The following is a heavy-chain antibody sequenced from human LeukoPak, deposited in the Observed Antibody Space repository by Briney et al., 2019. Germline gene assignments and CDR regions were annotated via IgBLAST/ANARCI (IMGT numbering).Heavy chain of an antibody. CDR1: GGSFSGYY. CDR2: INHSGST. J-gene: IGHJ4*02. D-gene: IGHD5-18*01. Sequence: SETLSLTCAVYGGSFSGYYWSWIRQPPGKGLEWIGEINHSGSTNYNPSLKSRVTISVDTSKNQFSLKLSSVTAADMAVYYCARGGPPYGYAFGYWGQGTLVTVSS. V-gene: IGHV4-34*01. CDR3: ARGGPPYGYAFGY.